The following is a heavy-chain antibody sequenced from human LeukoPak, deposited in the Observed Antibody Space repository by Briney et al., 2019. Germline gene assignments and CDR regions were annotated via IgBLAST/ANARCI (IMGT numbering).Heavy chain of an antibody. CDR1: GFTFRNAW. J-gene: IGHJ4*02. CDR2: IKSKTDGGTT. V-gene: IGHV3-15*01. D-gene: IGHD3-10*01. CDR3: TTEELWFGESFDY. Sequence: PGGSLRLFCAASGFTFRNAWMNWVRQAPGKGLEWGGRIKSKTDGGTTDYAAPVKGRFTISRDDSKNTLYLQMNSLKTEDTAVYYCTTEELWFGESFDYWGQGTLVTVSS.